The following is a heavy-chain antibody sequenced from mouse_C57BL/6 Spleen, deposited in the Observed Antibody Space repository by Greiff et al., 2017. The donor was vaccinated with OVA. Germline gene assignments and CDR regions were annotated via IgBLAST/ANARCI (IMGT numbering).Heavy chain of an antibody. CDR3: ARLGIYDGYPYYFDY. Sequence: EVQRVESGGDLVKPGGSLKLSCAASGFTFSSYGMSWVRQTPDKRLEWVATISSGGSYTYYPDSVKGRFTISRDNAKNTLYLQMSSLKSEDTAMYYCARLGIYDGYPYYFDYWGQGTTLTVSS. D-gene: IGHD2-3*01. CDR1: GFTFSSYG. CDR2: ISSGGSYT. J-gene: IGHJ2*01. V-gene: IGHV5-6*01.